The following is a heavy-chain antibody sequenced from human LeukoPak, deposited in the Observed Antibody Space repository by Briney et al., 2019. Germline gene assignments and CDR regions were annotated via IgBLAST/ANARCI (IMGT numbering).Heavy chain of an antibody. J-gene: IGHJ4*02. CDR3: AREDYYNSGGYYLDY. V-gene: IGHV4-34*01. Sequence: PSETLSLTCAVYGGSFSGYYWSWIRQPPGKGLEWIGEINHSGSTNYNPSLKSRVTISVDTSKKQFSLKLSSVTAADTAVYFCAREDYYNSGGYYLDYWGQGTLVTVSS. D-gene: IGHD3-22*01. CDR2: INHSGST. CDR1: GGSFSGYY.